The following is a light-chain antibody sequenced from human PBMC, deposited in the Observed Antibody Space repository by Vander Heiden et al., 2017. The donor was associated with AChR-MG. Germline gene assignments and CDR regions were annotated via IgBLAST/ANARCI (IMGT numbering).Light chain of an antibody. Sequence: QSALTQPASVSGSPGQSITISCTGTSSDVGGYSHVSWFQQEPGKAPNILIYDVSDRPSGVSNRFSGSKSGNTASLTISGLQAEDEADYYCSSYTRSGAVVFGGGTKLTVL. CDR1: SSDVGGYSH. CDR2: DVS. V-gene: IGLV2-14*01. J-gene: IGLJ3*02. CDR3: SSYTRSGAVV.